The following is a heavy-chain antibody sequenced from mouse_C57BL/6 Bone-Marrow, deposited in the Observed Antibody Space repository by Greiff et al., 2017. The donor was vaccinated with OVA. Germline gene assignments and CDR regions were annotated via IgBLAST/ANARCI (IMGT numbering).Heavy chain of an antibody. D-gene: IGHD2-3*01. V-gene: IGHV1-61*01. Sequence: QVQLQQPGAELVGPGSSVKLSCKASGYTFTSYWMDWVKQRPGQGLEWIGNIYPSDSETHYNQKFKDKATLTVDKSSSTAYMQLSSLTSEDSAVYYCAREDDLLLAYWGQGTLVTVSA. J-gene: IGHJ3*01. CDR1: GYTFTSYW. CDR2: IYPSDSET. CDR3: AREDDLLLAY.